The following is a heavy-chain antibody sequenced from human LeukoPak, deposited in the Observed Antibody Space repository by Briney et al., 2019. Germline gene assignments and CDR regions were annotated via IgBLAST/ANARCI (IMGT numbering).Heavy chain of an antibody. CDR2: ISYDGSRK. Sequence: PGRSLRLSCAASGFTFSSYGMHWVRQAPGKGLEWVAVISYDGSRKHYADSVKGRFTISRDNSKNTLVLQMNSLRAEDTAVYYCAKEDGDGDYPNWFDPWGQGTLVTVSS. D-gene: IGHD4-17*01. CDR1: GFTFSSYG. CDR3: AKEDGDGDYPNWFDP. V-gene: IGHV3-30*18. J-gene: IGHJ5*02.